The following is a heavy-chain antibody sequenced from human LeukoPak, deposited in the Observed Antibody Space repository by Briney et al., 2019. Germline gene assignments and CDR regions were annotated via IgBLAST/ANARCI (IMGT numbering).Heavy chain of an antibody. Sequence: GGSLRLSCAASGFTFDDYAMHWVRHAPGKGLEWVSGISWNSGSIGYADSVKGRFTISRDNAKNSLYLQMNSLRAEDTALYYCAKGLVVVAATSTRDAFDIWGQGTMVTVSS. V-gene: IGHV3-9*01. CDR2: ISWNSGSI. J-gene: IGHJ3*02. CDR1: GFTFDDYA. D-gene: IGHD2-15*01. CDR3: AKGLVVVAATSTRDAFDI.